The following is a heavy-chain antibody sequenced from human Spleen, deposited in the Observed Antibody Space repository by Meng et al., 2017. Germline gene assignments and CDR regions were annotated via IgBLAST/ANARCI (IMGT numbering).Heavy chain of an antibody. CDR2: IYHGGST. CDR3: ARGLRYSNYGWFDP. J-gene: IGHJ5*02. Sequence: QVQLQESGPGLVKPSQTLSLTCTVSGDSISSDYFWSWIRQPPGKGLEWIGYIYHGGSTDYNPSLRSRVTISVDTSKNQFSLKLSSVTAADTAVYYCARGLRYSNYGWFDPWGQGTLVTVSS. D-gene: IGHD4-11*01. CDR1: GDSISSDYF. V-gene: IGHV4-30-4*01.